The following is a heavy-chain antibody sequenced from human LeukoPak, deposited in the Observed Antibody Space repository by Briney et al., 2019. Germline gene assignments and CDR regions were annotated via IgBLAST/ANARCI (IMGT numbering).Heavy chain of an antibody. D-gene: IGHD4-17*01. CDR1: GFTLSSYA. J-gene: IGHJ4*02. CDR2: ISGSGGST. V-gene: IGHV3-23*01. Sequence: GGSLRPSWAAPGFTLSSYAISWGPPAPREGLEWVSAISGSGGSTYYADSVKGRFTISRDNSKNTLYLQMNSLRAEDTAVYYCATSEGYGDYADWGQGTLVTVSS. CDR3: ATSEGYGDYAD.